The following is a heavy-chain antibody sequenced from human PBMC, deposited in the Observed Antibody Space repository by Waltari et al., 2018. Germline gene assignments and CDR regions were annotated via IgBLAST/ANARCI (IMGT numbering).Heavy chain of an antibody. J-gene: IGHJ4*02. D-gene: IGHD4-17*01. CDR2: IIPIFGTA. V-gene: IGHV1-69*01. Sequence: GQGLEWMGGIIPIFGTANYAQKFQGRVTITADESTSTAYMELSSLRSEDTAVYYCAGRESLLVFATHYGDWGQGTLVTVSS. CDR3: AGRESLLVFATHYGD.